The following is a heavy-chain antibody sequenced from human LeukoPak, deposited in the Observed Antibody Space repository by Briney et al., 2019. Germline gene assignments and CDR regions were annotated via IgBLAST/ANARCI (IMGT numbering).Heavy chain of an antibody. J-gene: IGHJ3*02. CDR1: GFTFSDYY. D-gene: IGHD3-3*01. CDR3: ARNADDFWSGYYGVGAFDI. CDR2: ISSSGSTI. V-gene: IGHV3-11*04. Sequence: GGSLRLSCAASGFTFSDYYMSWIRQAPGKGLEWVSYISSSGSTIYYADSVKGRFTISRDNAKNSLYLQMNSLRAEDTAVYYCARNADDFWSGYYGVGAFDIWGQGTMVTVSS.